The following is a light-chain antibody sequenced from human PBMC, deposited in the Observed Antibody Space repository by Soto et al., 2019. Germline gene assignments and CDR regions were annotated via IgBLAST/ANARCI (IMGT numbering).Light chain of an antibody. V-gene: IGLV2-8*01. CDR3: SSYAGSSIPVA. J-gene: IGLJ2*01. Sequence: QSALTQPPSASGSPGQSVTISCTGASSDVGGYNFVSWYQHHPGEAPRLMIYDVTQRPSGVPDRFSGSRSGNTASLTVSGLQVDDEAYYYCSSYAGSSIPVAFGGGTQLTVL. CDR2: DVT. CDR1: SSDVGGYNF.